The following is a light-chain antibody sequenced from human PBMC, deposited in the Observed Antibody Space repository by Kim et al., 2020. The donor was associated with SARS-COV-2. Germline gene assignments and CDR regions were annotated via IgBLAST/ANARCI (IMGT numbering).Light chain of an antibody. CDR2: CAS. J-gene: IGKJ4*01. CDR1: QSISSN. V-gene: IGKV3-11*01. Sequence: EIVLTQSPATLSLSPGERATLSCRASQSISSNLAWYQQKPGQAPRLLIYCASTRATGIPARFSGSGSGTDFTLTISSLEPEDFAVYYCQQHRNWPDTFGGGTKVDIK. CDR3: QQHRNWPDT.